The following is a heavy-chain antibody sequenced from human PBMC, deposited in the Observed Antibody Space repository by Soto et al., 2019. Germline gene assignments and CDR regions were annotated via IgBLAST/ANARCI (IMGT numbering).Heavy chain of an antibody. D-gene: IGHD6-13*01. CDR1: GFTFSSYA. CDR3: AKAPYSSSSERNKENWFDP. CDR2: ISGSGGST. V-gene: IGHV3-23*01. J-gene: IGHJ5*02. Sequence: PGGSLRLSCAASGFTFSSYAMSWVRQAPGKGLEWVSAISGSGGSTYYADSVKGRFTISRDNSKNTLYLQMNSLRAEDTAVYYCAKAPYSSSSERNKENWFDPWGQGTLVTVSS.